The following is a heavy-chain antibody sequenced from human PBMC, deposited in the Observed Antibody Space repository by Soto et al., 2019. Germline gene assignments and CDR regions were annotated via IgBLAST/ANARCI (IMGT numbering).Heavy chain of an antibody. D-gene: IGHD3-22*01. J-gene: IGHJ4*02. CDR3: TRLIYDSRLNYFYFDL. V-gene: IGHV4-4*02. CDR2: VFHSGDT. CDR1: GGSISGRNW. Sequence: LSLTCVVSGGSISGRNWWSWVRQAPGKGLEWIGEVFHSGDTTYSPSLRSRVSISVDKSKNQFSLNLNSVTAADTAVYYCTRLIYDSRLNYFYFDLWGQGALVTVSS.